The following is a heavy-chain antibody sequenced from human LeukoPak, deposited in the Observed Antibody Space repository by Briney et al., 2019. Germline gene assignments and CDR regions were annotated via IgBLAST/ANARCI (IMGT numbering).Heavy chain of an antibody. CDR2: IYYTGST. J-gene: IGHJ4*02. D-gene: IGHD3-10*01. CDR1: GGSVGSGTYY. CDR3: ARRGGSGRSFDY. Sequence: PSETLSLTCTVSGGSVGSGTYYWSWIRQPPGKRLEWIGYIYYTGSTNYNPSLKSRLTISVDTSKNQFSLKLSSVTAADTAVYYCARRGGSGRSFDYWGQGTLVTVSS. V-gene: IGHV4-61*01.